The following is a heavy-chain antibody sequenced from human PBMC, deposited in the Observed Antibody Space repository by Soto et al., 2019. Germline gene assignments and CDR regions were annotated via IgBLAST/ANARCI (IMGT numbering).Heavy chain of an antibody. J-gene: IGHJ4*02. V-gene: IGHV1-24*01. CDR3: ATLADYFGSGSFPSYFDY. D-gene: IGHD3-10*01. CDR1: GYTLTELS. CDR2: FDPEDIKT. Sequence: ASVKVSCKVSGYTLTELSMHWVRQPPGKGLEWMGGFDPEDIKTIYAQKFQGRVTMTEDRSTDTAYMELSSLRSEDTAVYYCATLADYFGSGSFPSYFDYWGQGTLVTVSS.